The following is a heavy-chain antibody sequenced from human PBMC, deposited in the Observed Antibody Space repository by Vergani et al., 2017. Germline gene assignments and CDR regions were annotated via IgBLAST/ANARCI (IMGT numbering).Heavy chain of an antibody. V-gene: IGHV3-49*04. CDR2: IRSKVYGGTT. Sequence: EVQLVESGGDLVQPGRSLRLSCTASGFTFGDYAMSWVRQAPGKGLEWVSFIRSKVYGGTTEYAASVKGRFTISRDDSKSIAYLQMSSLKTEDPAVYYCTRDISLTGYYYYYYMDVWGKGTTVTVSS. CDR3: TRDISLTGYYYYYYMDV. D-gene: IGHD1-1*01. CDR1: GFTFGDYA. J-gene: IGHJ6*03.